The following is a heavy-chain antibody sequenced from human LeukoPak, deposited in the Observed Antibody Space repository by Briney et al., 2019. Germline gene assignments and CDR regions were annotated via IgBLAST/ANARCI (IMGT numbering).Heavy chain of an antibody. V-gene: IGHV4-39*07. Sequence: SETLSLTCTVSGGSISSSSYYWSWIRQPPGKGLEWIGEINHSGSTNYNPSLKSRVTISVDTSKNQFSLKLSSVTAADTAVYYCARRRRTVGFDPWGQGTLVTVSS. CDR3: ARRRRTVGFDP. D-gene: IGHD4-23*01. CDR2: INHSGST. J-gene: IGHJ5*02. CDR1: GGSISSSSYY.